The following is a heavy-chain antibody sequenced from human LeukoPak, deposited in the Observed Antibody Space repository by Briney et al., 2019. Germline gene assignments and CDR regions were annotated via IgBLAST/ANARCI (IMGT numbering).Heavy chain of an antibody. V-gene: IGHV1-8*02. Sequence: ASVKVSCKASGYTFTSYGINWVRQATGQGLEWMGWMNPNSGNTGYAQKFQGRVTMTRNTSISTAYMELSSLRSEDTAVYYCARTAVLPYCTNGVCYTGLEYFQHWGQGTLVTVSS. J-gene: IGHJ1*01. CDR3: ARTAVLPYCTNGVCYTGLEYFQH. CDR2: MNPNSGNT. CDR1: GYTFTSYG. D-gene: IGHD2-8*01.